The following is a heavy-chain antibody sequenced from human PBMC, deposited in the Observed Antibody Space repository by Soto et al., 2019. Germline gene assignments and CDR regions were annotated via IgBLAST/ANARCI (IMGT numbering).Heavy chain of an antibody. D-gene: IGHD6-13*01. CDR3: TRSITTTAGTDAFDL. V-gene: IGHV1-46*03. CDR1: GYTFTSYY. CDR2: ISPSSGGT. J-gene: IGHJ3*01. Sequence: QVQLVQSGAEVKKPGASVRVSCKASGYTFTSYYIHWVRQAPGQGPEWMGMISPSSGGTDYAQKFQSRVTMTRDTSTSTGYMELSSLRSEDTAVYFCTRSITTTAGTDAFDLWGQGTLVTVSS.